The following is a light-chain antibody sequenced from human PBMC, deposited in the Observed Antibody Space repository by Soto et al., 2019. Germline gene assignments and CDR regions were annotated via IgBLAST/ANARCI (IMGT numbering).Light chain of an antibody. V-gene: IGKV3-11*01. CDR1: QSVGSF. CDR3: QQRHMWPIT. Sequence: EIVLTQSPSTLSLSPGARATLSCRASQSVGSFLAWYHQRPGQAPRLLIYDAYNRATGIPPRFSGSGSGTDFTLTISSLEPEDSAVYYCQQRHMWPITFGQGTRLEIK. CDR2: DAY. J-gene: IGKJ5*01.